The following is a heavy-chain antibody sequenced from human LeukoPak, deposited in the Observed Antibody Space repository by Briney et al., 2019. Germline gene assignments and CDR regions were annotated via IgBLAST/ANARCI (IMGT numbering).Heavy chain of an antibody. V-gene: IGHV3-74*01. Sequence: GGSLRLSCAASGFTFSSYWMHWVRQAPGKGLVWVSRINSDGSSTSYADSVKGRFTISRDNAKNSLYLQMNSLRADDTAVYYCARGSRDSSGYYYPTPFDYWGQGTLVTVSS. CDR1: GFTFSSYW. J-gene: IGHJ4*02. CDR2: INSDGSST. D-gene: IGHD3-22*01. CDR3: ARGSRDSSGYYYPTPFDY.